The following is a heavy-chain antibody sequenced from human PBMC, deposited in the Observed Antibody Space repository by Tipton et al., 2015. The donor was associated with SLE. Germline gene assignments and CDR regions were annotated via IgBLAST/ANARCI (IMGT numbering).Heavy chain of an antibody. Sequence: TLSLTCTVSGDSISNVNYYWNWLRQRPGKGLEWIGYVYYSGNTLYNPSLRSRVTISVDTSKNQFSLKMSSVTAADTAVYYCARDTLGGLDYWGQGTLVTVSS. CDR3: ARDTLGGLDY. CDR1: GDSISNVNYY. V-gene: IGHV4-30-4*08. CDR2: VYYSGNT. J-gene: IGHJ4*02. D-gene: IGHD7-27*01.